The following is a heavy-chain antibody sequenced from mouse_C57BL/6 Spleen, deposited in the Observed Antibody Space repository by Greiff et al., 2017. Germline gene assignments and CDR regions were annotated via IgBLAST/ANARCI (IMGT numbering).Heavy chain of an antibody. CDR3: AIRLSITKRDVNAFDY. D-gene: IGHD1-1*01. CDR1: GYTFTSYW. J-gene: IGHJ4*01. Sequence: QVQLQQPGTELVKPGASVKLSCKASGYTFTSYWMHWLKQRPGQGLEWIGNINTSNGGPNYNEKFKSKATLTVDKSSSTAYMLLSSLTSEDSAVYYCAIRLSITKRDVNAFDYWGQAALVTVS. CDR2: INTSNGGP. V-gene: IGHV1-53*01.